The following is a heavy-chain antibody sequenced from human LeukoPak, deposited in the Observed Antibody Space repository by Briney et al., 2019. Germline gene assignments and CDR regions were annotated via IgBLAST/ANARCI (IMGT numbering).Heavy chain of an antibody. J-gene: IGHJ5*02. CDR1: GYTFTSYG. D-gene: IGHD3-22*01. CDR2: LSVYSGNT. Sequence: ASVKVSCKASGYTFTSYGISWVRQAPGQGLEWMGWLSVYSGNTNYAQKFQGRVTMTTDTSTNTAYMELRSLRSDDTAVYYCARGEVDYYDNSVSYSLDPWGQGTLVTVSS. CDR3: ARGEVDYYDNSVSYSLDP. V-gene: IGHV1-18*01.